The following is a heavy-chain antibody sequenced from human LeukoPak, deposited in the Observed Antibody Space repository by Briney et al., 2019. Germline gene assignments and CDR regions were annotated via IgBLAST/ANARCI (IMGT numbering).Heavy chain of an antibody. CDR3: AATKFTYCGGDCYSGHFHH. CDR1: GYTFSSSG. D-gene: IGHD2-21*02. J-gene: IGHJ1*01. CDR2: VGGYNDNR. V-gene: IGHV1-18*01. Sequence: ASVKVSCKASGYTFSSSGVSWVRQAPGQGLEWMGWVGGYNDNRKYAQKFQVRVTLTTDTSTSTAYMELRSLRSDDTAVYYCAATKFTYCGGDCYSGHFHHWGQGTLVTVSS.